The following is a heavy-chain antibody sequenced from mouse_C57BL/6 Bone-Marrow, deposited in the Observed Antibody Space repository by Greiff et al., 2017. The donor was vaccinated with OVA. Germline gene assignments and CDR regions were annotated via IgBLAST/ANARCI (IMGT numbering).Heavy chain of an antibody. CDR2: IYPSSGYT. CDR3: ARTVVAYYFDY. Sequence: QVQLQQSGAELAKPGASVKLSCKASGYSFTSYWMHWVKQRPGKGLEWIGYIYPSSGYTKYNQKFKGKATLTADKSSRTACMQLSSLTYEDSAVYDCARTVVAYYFDYWGQGTTLTVSS. J-gene: IGHJ2*01. D-gene: IGHD1-1*01. CDR1: GYSFTSYW. V-gene: IGHV1-7*01.